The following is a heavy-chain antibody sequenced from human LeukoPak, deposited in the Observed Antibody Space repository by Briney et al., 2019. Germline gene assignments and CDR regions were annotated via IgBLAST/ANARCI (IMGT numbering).Heavy chain of an antibody. D-gene: IGHD2-15*01. Sequence: GGSLRLSCAASGFTFSSYAMHWVRQAPGKGLEWVAVISYDGSNKYYADSVEGRFTIPRDNSKNTLYLQMNSLRAEDTAVYYCARAHVDIVVVVAADKDYYFDYWGQGTLVTVSS. V-gene: IGHV3-30*14. CDR1: GFTFSSYA. CDR2: ISYDGSNK. J-gene: IGHJ4*02. CDR3: ARAHVDIVVVVAADKDYYFDY.